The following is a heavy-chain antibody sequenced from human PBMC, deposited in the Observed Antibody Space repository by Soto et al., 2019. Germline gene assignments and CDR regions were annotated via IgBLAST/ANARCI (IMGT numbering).Heavy chain of an antibody. CDR2: ISSSGSSI. CDR1: GFTFSTYR. J-gene: IGHJ4*02. D-gene: IGHD6-25*01. Sequence: GSLRLSCAASGFTFSTYRMKWVRQAPGKGLEWLSYISSSGSSIYYAASVKGRFTISRDNAENSLYLQMNSLRDEDTAVYYCASGMVSGWFDFWAPGTLVTVSS. CDR3: ASGMVSGWFDF. V-gene: IGHV3-48*02.